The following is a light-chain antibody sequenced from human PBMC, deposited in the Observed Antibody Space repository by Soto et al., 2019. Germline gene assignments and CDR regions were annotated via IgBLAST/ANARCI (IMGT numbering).Light chain of an antibody. CDR2: DVS. CDR3: SSYTSSSTPYVV. J-gene: IGLJ2*01. V-gene: IGLV2-14*01. Sequence: QSALTQPASVSGSPGQSITISCTGTSSDVGGYNYVSWYQQHPGKAPKLMIYDVSNRPSGVSNRFSGSKSGNTASLTISGLQAEDEADYSCSSYTSSSTPYVVFGGGPKLTVL. CDR1: SSDVGGYNY.